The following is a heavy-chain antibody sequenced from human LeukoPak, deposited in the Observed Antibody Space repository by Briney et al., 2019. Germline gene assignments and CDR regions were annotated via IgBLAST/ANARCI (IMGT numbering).Heavy chain of an antibody. CDR1: GGTFSSYA. D-gene: IGHD3-9*01. CDR2: IIPIFGTA. CDR3: ARGIDILTGYFDY. V-gene: IGHV1-69*01. Sequence: SVEVSSKASGGTFSSYAISWVRQAPGQGPEWMGGIIPIFGTANYAQKFQGRVTITADESTSTAYMELSSLSSEDTAVYYCARGIDILTGYFDYWGQGTLVTVSS. J-gene: IGHJ4*02.